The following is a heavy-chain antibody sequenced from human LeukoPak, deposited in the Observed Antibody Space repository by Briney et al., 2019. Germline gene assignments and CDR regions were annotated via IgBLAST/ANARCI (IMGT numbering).Heavy chain of an antibody. CDR2: IFYSGIT. CDR1: GGSMSNIYY. D-gene: IGHD2-8*02. CDR3: AREDTGGLDY. Sequence: SETLSLTCNVSGGSMSNIYYWGWIRQPPGKGLEWIGNIFYSGITYYNPSLKSRVTISVDTSKNQFSLKLISVTAADTAVYYCAREDTGGLDYWGQGILVTVSP. J-gene: IGHJ4*02. V-gene: IGHV4-39*07.